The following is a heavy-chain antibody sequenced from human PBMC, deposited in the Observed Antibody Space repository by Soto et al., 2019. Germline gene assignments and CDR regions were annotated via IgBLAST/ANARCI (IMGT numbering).Heavy chain of an antibody. J-gene: IGHJ6*02. CDR1: GGSISTSDYT. CDR3: VRERTIFGVAPGGGVDV. V-gene: IGHV4-30-2*01. CDR2: VYHSGAT. D-gene: IGHD3-3*01. Sequence: SETLSLTCAVSGGSISTSDYTWSWIRQPPGRGLEWIGSVYHSGATHYMPSLKNRLTMSLDKSKNQFSLDLTSATAADTAVYYCVRERTIFGVAPGGGVDVWGQGTTVTVSS.